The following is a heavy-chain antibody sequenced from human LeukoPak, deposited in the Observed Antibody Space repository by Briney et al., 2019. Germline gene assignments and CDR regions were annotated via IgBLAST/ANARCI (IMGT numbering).Heavy chain of an antibody. J-gene: IGHJ5*02. D-gene: IGHD3-22*01. Sequence: SETLSLTCTVSGGSISSYYWSWIRQPAGKGLEWIGRIYSSGRTNYNPSLKSRVTISVDTSKNQFSLKLSSATAADTALYYCARGVDSRGYQYKGFDPWGQGTLVTVSS. CDR3: ARGVDSRGYQYKGFDP. CDR2: IYSSGRT. V-gene: IGHV4-4*07. CDR1: GGSISSYY.